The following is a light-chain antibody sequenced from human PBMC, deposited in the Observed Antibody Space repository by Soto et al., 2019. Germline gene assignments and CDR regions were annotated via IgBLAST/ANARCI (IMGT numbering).Light chain of an antibody. Sequence: AIRMTQSPSSFSASTGDRVTITCRASQCISSYLAWYQQKPGKAPKLLIYAASTLQSGVPSRFSGSGSGTDFTLTISCLQSEDFATYYCQQYYSYPRTFGQGTRLEI. V-gene: IGKV1-8*01. CDR3: QQYYSYPRT. CDR2: AAS. CDR1: QCISSY. J-gene: IGKJ5*01.